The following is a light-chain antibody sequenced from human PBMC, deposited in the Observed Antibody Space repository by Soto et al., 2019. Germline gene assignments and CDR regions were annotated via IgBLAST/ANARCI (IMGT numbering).Light chain of an antibody. V-gene: IGLV1-40*01. CDR2: GNS. Sequence: QSVLTQPPSVSGAPGQRVTISCTGSSSNIGAGYDVHWYQQLPGTAPKLLIYGNSNRPSGFPDRFSGSQSGTSASLAITGLQAEDEADYYCQSYDSSLSGGVFGGGTQLTVL. CDR1: SSNIGAGYD. J-gene: IGLJ3*02. CDR3: QSYDSSLSGGV.